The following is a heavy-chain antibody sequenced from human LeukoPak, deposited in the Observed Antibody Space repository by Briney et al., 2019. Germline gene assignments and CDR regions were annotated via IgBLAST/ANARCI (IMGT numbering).Heavy chain of an antibody. D-gene: IGHD6-19*01. CDR2: ISYDGSNK. J-gene: IGHJ4*02. CDR1: GFTFSSYG. CDR3: AKEAVAGYAGFDY. Sequence: GGSLRLSCAASGFTFSSYGMHWVRQAPGKGLEWVAVISYDGSNKYYADSVKGRFTISRDNSKNTLYLQMNSLRAEDTAVYYCAKEAVAGYAGFDYWGLGTLVTVSS. V-gene: IGHV3-30*18.